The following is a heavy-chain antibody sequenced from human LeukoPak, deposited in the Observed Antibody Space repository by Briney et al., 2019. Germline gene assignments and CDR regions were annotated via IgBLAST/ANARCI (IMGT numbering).Heavy chain of an antibody. J-gene: IGHJ4*02. V-gene: IGHV4-39*01. Sequence: SETLSLTCTVSGGSISSSSYYWGWIRQPPGKGLEWIGSIYYSGSTYYNPSPKSRVTISVDTSKNQFSLKLSSVTAADTAVYYCARQGRGDSSGLDYWGQGTLVTVSS. CDR2: IYYSGST. CDR3: ARQGRGDSSGLDY. D-gene: IGHD3-22*01. CDR1: GGSISSSSYY.